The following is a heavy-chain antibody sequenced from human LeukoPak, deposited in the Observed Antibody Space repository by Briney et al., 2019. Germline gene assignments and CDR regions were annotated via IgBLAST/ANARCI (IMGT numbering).Heavy chain of an antibody. V-gene: IGHV3-23*01. CDR2: ISGSGGST. CDR1: GFTFSSYA. D-gene: IGHD3-10*01. CDR3: AKGGGYYGSGSYYYDY. Sequence: GGSLRLSCAASGFTFSSYAMSWVRQAPGKGLEWVSAISGSGGSTYYADSVKGRFTISRDNSKNTLYLQMNSLRAEDTAVYYCAKGGGYYGSGSYYYDYWGQGTLVTVSS. J-gene: IGHJ4*02.